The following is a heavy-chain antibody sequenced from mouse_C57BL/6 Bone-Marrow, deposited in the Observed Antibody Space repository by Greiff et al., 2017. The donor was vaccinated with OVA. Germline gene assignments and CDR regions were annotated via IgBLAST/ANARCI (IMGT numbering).Heavy chain of an antibody. CDR1: GYTFTSYG. J-gene: IGHJ3*01. D-gene: IGHD3-2*02. CDR2: IYPRSGNT. Sequence: VQLQESGAELARPGASVKLSCKASGYTFTSYGISWVKQRTGQGLEWIGEIYPRSGNTYYNEKFKGKATLTADKSSSTAYMELRSLTSEDSAVYFCARRDSSGPWFAYWGQGTLVTVSA. V-gene: IGHV1-81*01. CDR3: ARRDSSGPWFAY.